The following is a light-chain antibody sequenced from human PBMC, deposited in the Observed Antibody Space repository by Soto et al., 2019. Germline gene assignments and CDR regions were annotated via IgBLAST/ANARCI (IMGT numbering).Light chain of an antibody. CDR1: SSDVGGYYR. CDR3: SSFTSSTHYV. V-gene: IGLV2-18*02. CDR2: GVN. J-gene: IGLJ1*01. Sequence: QSALTQPPSVSGSPGQSITISCTGTSSDVGGYYRVSWYQQPPGTAPKLLIYGVNIRPSGVPDRFSGSKSGNTASLTISGLQADDEADYYCSSFTSSTHYVFGTGTKVTVL.